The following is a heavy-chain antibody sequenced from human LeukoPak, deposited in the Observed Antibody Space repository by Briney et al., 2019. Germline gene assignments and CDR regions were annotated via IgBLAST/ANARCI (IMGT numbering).Heavy chain of an antibody. CDR1: GGSIGSNY. CDR3: AKYGNSGWVIDN. CDR2: IYYTGGT. D-gene: IGHD6-19*01. J-gene: IGHJ4*02. V-gene: IGHV4-59*08. Sequence: SETLSLTCTVSGGSIGSNYWTWIRHPPWKGLEYIGYIYYTGGTNYNPSLKSRVTISVDTSKNQFSLKLSSVTAADTAVYFCAKYGNSGWVIDNWGQGTLVTVSS.